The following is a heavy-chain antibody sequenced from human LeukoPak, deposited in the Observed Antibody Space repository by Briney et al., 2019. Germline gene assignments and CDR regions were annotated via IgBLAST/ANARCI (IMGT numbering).Heavy chain of an antibody. CDR1: GGTFSSYA. CDR3: ARDYGSGSYRDY. Sequence: GASVKVSCKASGGTFSSYAISWVRQAPGQGLEWMGRIIPILGIANYAQKFQGRVTITADKSTSTAYMELSSLRSEDTAVYYCARDYGSGSYRDYWGQGTLVTVSS. V-gene: IGHV1-69*04. J-gene: IGHJ4*02. CDR2: IIPILGIA. D-gene: IGHD3-10*01.